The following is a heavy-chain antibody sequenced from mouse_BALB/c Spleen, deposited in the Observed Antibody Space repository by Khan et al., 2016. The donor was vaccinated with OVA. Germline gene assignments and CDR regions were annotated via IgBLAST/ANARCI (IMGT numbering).Heavy chain of an antibody. CDR1: GYTFTNYW. Sequence: QVQLKQSGAELVRPGTSVKMSCKAAGYTFTNYWIGWVKQRPGHGLEWIGDIYPGGGYTNYNEKFKGKATLTADTSSSTAYMQLSSLTSGDSVIYYCAIRGVARATWDYFDYWGQGTTLTVSS. J-gene: IGHJ2*01. CDR3: AIRGVARATWDYFDY. D-gene: IGHD3-1*01. CDR2: IYPGGGYT. V-gene: IGHV1-63*02.